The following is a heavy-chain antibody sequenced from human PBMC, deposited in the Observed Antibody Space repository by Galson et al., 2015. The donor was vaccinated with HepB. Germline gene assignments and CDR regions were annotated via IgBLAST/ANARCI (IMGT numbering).Heavy chain of an antibody. J-gene: IGHJ4*02. CDR1: GFTFSSYA. CDR3: ARMGGSLYAPRATLEYYFDY. D-gene: IGHD2-15*01. CDR2: ISYDGSNK. Sequence: SLRLSCAASGFTFSSYAMHWVRQAPGKGLEWVAVISYDGSNKYYADSVKGRFTISRDNSKNALYLQMNSLRAEDTAVYYCARMGGSLYAPRATLEYYFDYWGQGTLVTVSS. V-gene: IGHV3-30-3*01.